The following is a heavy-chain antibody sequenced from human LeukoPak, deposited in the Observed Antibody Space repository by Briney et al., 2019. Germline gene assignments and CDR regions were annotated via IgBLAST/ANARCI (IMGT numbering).Heavy chain of an antibody. CDR2: IYHSGCT. Sequence: SETLSLTCTVSGGSISSGSYYWSWIRQPAGKGLEWIGSIYHSGCTYYNPSLKSRVTISVDTSKNQFSLKLSSVTAADTAVYYCARAMYDILTGYWENWFDPWGQGTLVTVSS. J-gene: IGHJ5*02. V-gene: IGHV4-39*07. CDR1: GGSISSGSYY. CDR3: ARAMYDILTGYWENWFDP. D-gene: IGHD3-9*01.